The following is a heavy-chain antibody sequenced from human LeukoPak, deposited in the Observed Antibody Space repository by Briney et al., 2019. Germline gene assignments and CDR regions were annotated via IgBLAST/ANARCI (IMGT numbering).Heavy chain of an antibody. CDR1: GYTFTCYY. CDR3: ARTYYYDSSGYP. V-gene: IGHV1-2*06. Sequence: ASVKVSCKASGYTFTCYYMHWVRQAPGQGLEWMGRVNPNSGGTNYAQKFQGRVTMTRDTSISTAYMELSRLRSDDTAVYYCARTYYYDSSGYPWGQGTLVTVSS. D-gene: IGHD3-22*01. CDR2: VNPNSGGT. J-gene: IGHJ5*02.